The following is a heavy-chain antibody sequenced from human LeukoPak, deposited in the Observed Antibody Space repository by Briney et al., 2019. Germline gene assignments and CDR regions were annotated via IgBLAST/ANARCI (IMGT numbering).Heavy chain of an antibody. Sequence: PSETLSLTCTVSGNSISIYYWSWIRQPAGKGLEWIGHIYTSGSTNYNPSLKSRVTMSVDTSKNQFSLKLISVTAADTAEYYCARGSGWGSKADTFDIWGQGTTVTVSS. CDR2: IYTSGST. V-gene: IGHV4-4*07. CDR3: ARGSGWGSKADTFDI. CDR1: GNSISIYY. D-gene: IGHD7-27*01. J-gene: IGHJ3*02.